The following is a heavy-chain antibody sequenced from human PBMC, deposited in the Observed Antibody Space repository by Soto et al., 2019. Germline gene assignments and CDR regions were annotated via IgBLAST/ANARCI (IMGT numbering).Heavy chain of an antibody. D-gene: IGHD6-13*01. Sequence: SETLSLTCTVPGGTISSGGYYWSWIRQRPGKGLEWIGEITHSGSTNYNPSLKSRVTISVNTCKNKFSLKLSSVTAADTAVYYCARGSIRGSSQSVAIYYYYYYGMDVWGQGTTVTVSS. V-gene: IGHV4-39*07. CDR2: ITHSGST. J-gene: IGHJ6*02. CDR3: ARGSIRGSSQSVAIYYYYYYGMDV. CDR1: GGTISSGGYY.